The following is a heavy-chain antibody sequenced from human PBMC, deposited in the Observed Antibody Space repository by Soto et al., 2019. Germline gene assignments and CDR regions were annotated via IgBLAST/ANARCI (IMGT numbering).Heavy chain of an antibody. J-gene: IGHJ6*03. D-gene: IGHD5-12*01. CDR2: IYYSGST. Sequence: PSETLSLTCTVSGGSISSYYLSWIRQPPGKGLEWIGYIYYSGSTNYNPSLKSRVTISVDTSKNQFSLKLSSVTAADTAVYYCARGDIGYYYYYYMDVWGKGTTVTVSS. CDR3: ARGDIGYYYYYYMDV. CDR1: GGSISSYY. V-gene: IGHV4-59*08.